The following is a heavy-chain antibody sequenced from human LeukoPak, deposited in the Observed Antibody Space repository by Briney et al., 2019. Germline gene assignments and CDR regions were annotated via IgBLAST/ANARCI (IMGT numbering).Heavy chain of an antibody. CDR2: ISSSSTI. CDR3: ARDPGYCSSTSCRAFDI. D-gene: IGHD2-2*01. J-gene: IGHJ3*02. V-gene: IGHV3-48*01. CDR1: GFTFSSYS. Sequence: GGSLRLSCAASGFTFSSYSMNWVRQAPGKGLEWVSYISSSSTIYYADSVKGRFTISRDNAKNSLYLQMNSLRAEDTAVYYCARDPGYCSSTSCRAFDIWGQGTMVTVSS.